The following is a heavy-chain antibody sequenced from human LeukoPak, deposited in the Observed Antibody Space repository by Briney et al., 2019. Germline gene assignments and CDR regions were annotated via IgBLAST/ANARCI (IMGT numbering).Heavy chain of an antibody. D-gene: IGHD1-1*01. V-gene: IGHV1-8*01. Sequence: APVKVSCKASGYTFTSHDINWVRQATGQGLEWMGYVNAKSGDTGYAQKFQGRVTMTRNTSISTAYMELSSLRSEDTAVYYCARGGVRAGTGGLDPWGQGTLVTVSS. CDR1: GYTFTSHD. CDR2: VNAKSGDT. J-gene: IGHJ5*02. CDR3: ARGGVRAGTGGLDP.